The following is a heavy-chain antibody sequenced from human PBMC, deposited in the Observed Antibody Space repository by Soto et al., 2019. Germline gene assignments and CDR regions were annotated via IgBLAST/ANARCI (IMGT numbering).Heavy chain of an antibody. V-gene: IGHV3-33*01. CDR1: GFTFSSYG. CDR2: IWYDGSNK. J-gene: IGHJ6*02. D-gene: IGHD4-17*01. Sequence: GGSLRLSCAASGFTFSSYGMHWVRQAPGKGLEWVAVIWYDGSNKYYADSVKGRFTISRDNSKNTLYLQMNSPRAEDTAVYYCARDQWGDYRLPDVWGQGTTVTVSS. CDR3: ARDQWGDYRLPDV.